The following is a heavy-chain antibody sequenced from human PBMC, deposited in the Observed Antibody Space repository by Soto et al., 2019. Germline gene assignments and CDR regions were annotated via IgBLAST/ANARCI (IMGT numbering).Heavy chain of an antibody. CDR2: IIPMYGPA. Sequence: QVPLVQSVAEVKKPGSAVTVSCKAYGGTFSSYAIHWVRQAPGQGLEWMGGIIPMYGPAKYAQRFQGRVTITADASTTTVYLALTSLTPQDTAVYDCARGTSMVRGVSDNGFDPWVHGTRVTVSS. CDR1: GGTFSSYA. V-gene: IGHV1-69*01. D-gene: IGHD3-10*01. J-gene: IGHJ5*02. CDR3: ARGTSMVRGVSDNGFDP.